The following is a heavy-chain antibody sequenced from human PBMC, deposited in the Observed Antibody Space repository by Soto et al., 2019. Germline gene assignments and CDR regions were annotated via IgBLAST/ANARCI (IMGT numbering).Heavy chain of an antibody. CDR3: AVAMTTVTRYDY. CDR2: IYYSGST. Sequence: QVQLQESGPGLVKPSQTLSLTCTVSGGSFSGGSYCWSWLRQHPGKGLEWIGYIYYSGSTYYNPSLKSRVTMSADTSKNQFSLKLSSGTAADTAVYYGAVAMTTVTRYDYWGQGTLVTVSS. CDR1: GGSFSGGSYC. V-gene: IGHV4-31*03. J-gene: IGHJ4*02. D-gene: IGHD4-17*01.